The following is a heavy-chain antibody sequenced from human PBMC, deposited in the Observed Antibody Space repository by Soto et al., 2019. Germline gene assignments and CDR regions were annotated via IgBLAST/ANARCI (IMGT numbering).Heavy chain of an antibody. CDR3: ARGRLGGAAN. Sequence: QVQLQQWGAGLSKPSETLSLTCAVYGGSFSGYYWSWIRQPPGKGLEWIGEIDHSGGTNYNPSLKGRATVSVETSKNQFSLKLSSVTAADTAVYYCARGRLGGAANWGQGTLVTVSS. V-gene: IGHV4-34*01. CDR2: IDHSGGT. D-gene: IGHD3-16*01. CDR1: GGSFSGYY. J-gene: IGHJ4*02.